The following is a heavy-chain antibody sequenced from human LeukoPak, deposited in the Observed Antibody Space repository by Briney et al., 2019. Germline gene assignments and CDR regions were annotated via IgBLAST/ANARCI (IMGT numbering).Heavy chain of an antibody. CDR1: GFTFSRNA. Sequence: GGSLRLSCAVSGFTFSRNAMSWARQAPGKGLEWVSVIGYDSRTHYAGSVNGRFNNSKDTSKNLLFLQMNNLRAEDTAVYYCAKDIFRWSFHSWGQGTLVTVSS. D-gene: IGHD2-21*01. CDR2: IGYDSRT. J-gene: IGHJ4*02. V-gene: IGHV3-23*01. CDR3: AKDIFRWSFHS.